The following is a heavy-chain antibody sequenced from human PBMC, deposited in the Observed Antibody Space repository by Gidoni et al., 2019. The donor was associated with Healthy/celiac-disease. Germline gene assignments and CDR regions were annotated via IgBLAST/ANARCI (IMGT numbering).Heavy chain of an antibody. J-gene: IGHJ4*02. Sequence: EVQLLESGGGLVQPGGSLSLSCSASGFTFSSYALSWVRQAPGKGLEWVSAIGGGGGSTDYADSVKGRFTISRANPKNTLYLQMNSLRAEDTAVYYCAKDGGGGSGSYYAYYFDYWGQGTLVTVSS. CDR3: AKDGGGGSGSYYAYYFDY. D-gene: IGHD3-10*01. CDR1: GFTFSSYA. CDR2: IGGGGGST. V-gene: IGHV3-23*01.